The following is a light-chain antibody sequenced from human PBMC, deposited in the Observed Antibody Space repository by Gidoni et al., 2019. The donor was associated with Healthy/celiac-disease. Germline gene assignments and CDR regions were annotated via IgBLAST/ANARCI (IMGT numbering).Light chain of an antibody. CDR3: CSYAGSSTFL. V-gene: IGLV2-23*03. CDR2: EGS. CDR1: SSDVGRYNL. J-gene: IGLJ2*01. Sequence: QSALTQPASVSGSPGQSITIPCTGTSSDVGRYNLVSWYQQHPGNAPKLMIYEGSKRPQGVSNRFSGSKSGNTATLTIAGRQAEDEADYYCCSYAGSSTFLFGGGTKLTVL.